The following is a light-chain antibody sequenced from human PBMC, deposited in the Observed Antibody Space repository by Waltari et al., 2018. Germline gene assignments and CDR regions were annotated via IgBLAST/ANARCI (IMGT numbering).Light chain of an antibody. V-gene: IGKV4-1*01. J-gene: IGKJ2*01. CDR3: QQYSTPHIYT. CDR2: WAS. Sequence: DIVVTQSPDSLALSLGERATISCKFSQSVSYSSDNKSFLAWYQHKPGQPPKLLIYWASTRASGVPDRFSASGSGTDFSLTISSLQAEDVAIYYCQQYSTPHIYTFGQGTRLEIK. CDR1: QSVSYSSDNKSF.